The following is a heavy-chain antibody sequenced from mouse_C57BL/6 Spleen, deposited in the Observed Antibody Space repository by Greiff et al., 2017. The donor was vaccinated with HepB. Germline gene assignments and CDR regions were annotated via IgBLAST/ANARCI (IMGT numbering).Heavy chain of an antibody. CDR2: IHPNSGST. D-gene: IGHD1-1*01. V-gene: IGHV1-64*01. CDR1: GYTFTSYW. J-gene: IGHJ4*01. Sequence: QVQLQQPGAELVKPGASVKLSCKASGYTFTSYWMHWVKQRPGQGLEWIGMIHPNSGSTNYNEKFKSKATLTVDKSSSTAYMQLSSLTSEDSAVYYCARHSSYDYAMDYWGHGPSVTVSS. CDR3: ARHSSYDYAMDY.